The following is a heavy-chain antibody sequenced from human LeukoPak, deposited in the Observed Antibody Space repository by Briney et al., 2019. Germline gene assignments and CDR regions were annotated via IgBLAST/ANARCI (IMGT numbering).Heavy chain of an antibody. J-gene: IGHJ4*02. CDR3: VREDRSCYYY. CDR1: GFTFSSYA. D-gene: IGHD2-15*01. CDR2: ISGSGGST. Sequence: GGSLRLSCAASGFTFSSYAMSWVRQAPGKGLEWVSDISGSGGSTYYADSVKGRFTISRDNDKNSLYLQMNSLRAEDTAVYYCVREDRSCYYYWGQGTLVTVSS. V-gene: IGHV3-23*01.